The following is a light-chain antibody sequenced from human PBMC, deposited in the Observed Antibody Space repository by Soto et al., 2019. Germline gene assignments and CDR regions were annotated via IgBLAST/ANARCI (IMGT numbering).Light chain of an antibody. J-gene: IGLJ1*01. CDR3: SSYTSSNTLYV. V-gene: IGLV2-14*01. CDR1: SSDVGGYNY. Sequence: QSVLTQPASASGSPGQSITISCTGTSSDVGGYNYVSWYQQHPGKAPKLMIYEVSNRPSGVSNRFSGSKSGNTASLTISGLQAEDEADYYCSSYTSSNTLYVFGTGTKVTVL. CDR2: EVS.